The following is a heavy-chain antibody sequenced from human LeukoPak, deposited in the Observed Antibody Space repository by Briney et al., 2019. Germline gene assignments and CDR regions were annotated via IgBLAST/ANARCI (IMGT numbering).Heavy chain of an antibody. CDR3: AKDGITFLYYYYGMDV. J-gene: IGHJ6*02. V-gene: IGHV3-11*01. CDR1: GFTFSDYY. CDR2: ISSSGSTI. D-gene: IGHD1-26*01. Sequence: GGSLRLSCAASGFTFSDYYMSWIRQAPGKGLEWVSYISSSGSTIYYADSVKGRFTISRDNAKNSLYLQMNSLRAEDTAVYYCAKDGITFLYYYYGMDVWGQGTTVTVSS.